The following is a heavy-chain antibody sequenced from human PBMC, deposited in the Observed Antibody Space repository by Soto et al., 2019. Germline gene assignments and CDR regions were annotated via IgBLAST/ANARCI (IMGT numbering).Heavy chain of an antibody. D-gene: IGHD2-8*01. V-gene: IGHV1-18*01. CDR2: ISAYNGNT. J-gene: IGHJ3*02. CDR1: GYTFTSYG. Sequence: ASVKVSCKASGYTFTSYGISWVRQAPGQGLEWMGWISAYNGNTNYAQKLQGRVTMTTDTSTSTAYMELRSLRSDDTAVYYCARDLRPYCPNGVCYDAFDIWGQGTMVTVSS. CDR3: ARDLRPYCPNGVCYDAFDI.